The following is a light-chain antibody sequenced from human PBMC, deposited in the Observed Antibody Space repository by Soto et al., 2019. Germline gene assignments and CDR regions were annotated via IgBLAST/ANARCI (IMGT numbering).Light chain of an antibody. CDR3: ASYTAINTWV. CDR2: EVS. CDR1: SSDVDVYNY. J-gene: IGLJ3*02. Sequence: QSALTQPASVSGSPGQSITISCTGTSSDVDVYNYVSWYQHHPGKAPKVVIYEVSNRPSGVSNRCSASKSGNTASLTISGLQAEDEADYYCASYTAINTWVFGGGTQLTVL. V-gene: IGLV2-14*01.